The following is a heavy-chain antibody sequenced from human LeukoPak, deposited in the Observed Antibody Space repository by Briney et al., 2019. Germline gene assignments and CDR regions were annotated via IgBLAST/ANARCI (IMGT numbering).Heavy chain of an antibody. CDR1: GFNFSSYA. D-gene: IGHD3-22*01. J-gene: IGHJ4*02. CDR2: ISGSGGST. V-gene: IGHV3-23*01. Sequence: TGGSLRLSCAASGFNFSSYAMSWVRQAPGKGLEWVSAISGSGGSTYYADSVKGRFTISRDNSKNTLYLQMNSLRAEDTAVYYCAKHPLTYYYDSSGYYLYYFDYWGQGTLVTVSS. CDR3: AKHPLTYYYDSSGYYLYYFDY.